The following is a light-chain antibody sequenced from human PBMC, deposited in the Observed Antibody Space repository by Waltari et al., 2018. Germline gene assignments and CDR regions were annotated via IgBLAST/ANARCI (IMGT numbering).Light chain of an antibody. CDR1: QSFGGS. CDR2: DAS. J-gene: IGKJ3*01. CDR3: QQYNNFPFT. Sequence: DIQMTQPPSPLSASVGDRVTITCRPSQSFGGSLAWFQQKPGKAPKLLIYDASTLEPGVPSRFSGSGSGTEFTLTVSSLQPDDFATYYCQQYNNFPFTFGPGTTV. V-gene: IGKV1-5*01.